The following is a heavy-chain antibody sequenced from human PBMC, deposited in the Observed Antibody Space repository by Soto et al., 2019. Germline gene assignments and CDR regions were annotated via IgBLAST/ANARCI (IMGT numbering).Heavy chain of an antibody. J-gene: IGHJ6*02. CDR1: GFTFSSYG. D-gene: IGHD3-16*02. V-gene: IGHV3-33*01. CDR2: IWYDGSNK. Sequence: PGGSLRLSCAASGFTFSSYGMHWVRQAPGKGLGWVAVIWYDGSNKYYADSVKGRFTISRDNSKNTLYLQMNSLRAEDTAVYYCARDPDYRQSVTRAYYYYGMDVWGQGTTVTVSS. CDR3: ARDPDYRQSVTRAYYYYGMDV.